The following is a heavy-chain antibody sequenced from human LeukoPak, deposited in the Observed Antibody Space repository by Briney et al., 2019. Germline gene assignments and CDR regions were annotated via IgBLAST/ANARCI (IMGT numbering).Heavy chain of an antibody. CDR2: ISGGGSST. J-gene: IGHJ4*02. CDR3: AKGIAAAGPYFDY. Sequence: GGSLRLSCAASGFTFSSYAMSWVRRAPGKGLEWVSAISGGGSSTYYADSVKGRFTISRDNSKNTLYLQMNSLRAEDTAIYYCAKGIAAAGPYFDYWGQGTLVTVSS. D-gene: IGHD6-13*01. CDR1: GFTFSSYA. V-gene: IGHV3-23*01.